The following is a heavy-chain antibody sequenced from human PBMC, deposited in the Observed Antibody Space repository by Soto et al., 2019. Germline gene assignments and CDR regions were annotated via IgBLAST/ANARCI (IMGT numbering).Heavy chain of an antibody. V-gene: IGHV3-15*01. Sequence: WGSLRLSCAASGFTFSKAWMTWVRQAPGKGLEWIGRIKSKADGGTIDYAAPVKGRFSISRDDSENSLYLQMNSLKTEDTAVYSCTAAYSYSSPPYFDHWGQAALVTVSS. CDR2: IKSKADGGTI. J-gene: IGHJ4*02. D-gene: IGHD6-13*01. CDR1: GFTFSKAW. CDR3: TAAYSYSSPPYFDH.